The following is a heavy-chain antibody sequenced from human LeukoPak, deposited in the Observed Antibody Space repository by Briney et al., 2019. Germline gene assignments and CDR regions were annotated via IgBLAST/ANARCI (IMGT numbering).Heavy chain of an antibody. D-gene: IGHD5-12*01. V-gene: IGHV7-4-1*02. Sequence: ASVKVSCKASGYTFTSYAMNWVRQAPGQGLEWMGWINTNTGNPTYAQGFTGRFVFSLDTSVSTAYLQISSLKAEDTAVYYCARDLISGYDLPFDYWGQGTLVTVSS. CDR2: INTNTGNP. CDR1: GYTFTSYA. CDR3: ARDLISGYDLPFDY. J-gene: IGHJ4*02.